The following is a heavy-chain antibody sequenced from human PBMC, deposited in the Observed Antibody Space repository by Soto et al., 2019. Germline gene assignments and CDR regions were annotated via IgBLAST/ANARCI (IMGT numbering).Heavy chain of an antibody. CDR1: GFTFSSYA. CDR2: ISGSGGST. D-gene: IGHD3-3*01. J-gene: IGHJ5*02. CDR3: ARQGGRFWSGTSGNWFDP. V-gene: IGHV3-23*01. Sequence: EVQLLESGGGLVQPGGSLRLSCAASGFTFSSYAMSWVRQAPGKGLEWVSAISGSGGSTYYADSVKGRFTISRDNSKNTLYLQMNSLRAEDAAVYYCARQGGRFWSGTSGNWFDPWGQGTLVTVSS.